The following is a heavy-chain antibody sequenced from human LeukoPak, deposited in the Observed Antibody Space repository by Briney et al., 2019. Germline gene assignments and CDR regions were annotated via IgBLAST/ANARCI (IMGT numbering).Heavy chain of an antibody. CDR1: GITFDDYA. CDR2: IRWNSGSI. V-gene: IGHV3-9*01. D-gene: IGHD1-26*01. Sequence: GGSLRHSCAASGITFDDYAKHWVRQVPGKGLEWVSGIRWNSGSIGYADSVKGRFTISRDKSKNTLYLQINSLRAEDTAVYYCAKDTHEWEFENAYDIWGQGTMVTVSS. CDR3: AKDTHEWEFENAYDI. J-gene: IGHJ3*02.